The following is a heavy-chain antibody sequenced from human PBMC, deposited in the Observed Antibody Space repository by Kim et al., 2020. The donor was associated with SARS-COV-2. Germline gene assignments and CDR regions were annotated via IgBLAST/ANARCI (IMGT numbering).Heavy chain of an antibody. Sequence: ASVKVSCKASGYTFTSYGLSWVRQAPGQGLEWMGWISAYNGNTKYAQKLQGRVTMTTDTSTTTAYMELRSLRSDDTAVYYCARVSLVFLDYWGHGNLVTVSS. D-gene: IGHD6-13*01. CDR2: ISAYNGNT. J-gene: IGHJ4*01. CDR1: GYTFTSYG. V-gene: IGHV1-18*01. CDR3: ARVSLVFLDY.